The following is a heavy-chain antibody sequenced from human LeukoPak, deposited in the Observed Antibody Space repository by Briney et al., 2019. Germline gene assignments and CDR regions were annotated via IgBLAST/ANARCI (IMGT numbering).Heavy chain of an antibody. D-gene: IGHD3-10*01. J-gene: IGHJ3*02. CDR2: IYGVNST. Sequence: GGSLRLSCAASGFTVSNNYMSWVRQAPGKGLVWVSVIYGVNSTYYTDSVKGRFTISRDNSKNTVYLQMNSLRGEDTAVYYCARGLGINGLALDMWGQGTMVTVSS. V-gene: IGHV3-66*01. CDR3: ARGLGINGLALDM. CDR1: GFTVSNNY.